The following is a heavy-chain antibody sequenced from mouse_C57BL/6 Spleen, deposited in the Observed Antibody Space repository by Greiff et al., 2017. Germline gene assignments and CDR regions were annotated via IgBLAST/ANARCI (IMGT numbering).Heavy chain of an antibody. CDR1: GYTFTSYW. D-gene: IGHD1-1*01. V-gene: IGHV1-64*01. J-gene: IGHJ4*01. CDR2: IHPNSGST. Sequence: QVQLKQPGAELVKPGASVKLSCKASGYTFTSYWMHWVKQRPGQGLEWIGMIHPNSGSTNYNEKFKSKATLTVDKSSSTAYMQLSSLTSEDSAVYYCARWDYYGSSYYYAMGYWGQGTSVTVS. CDR3: ARWDYYGSSYYYAMGY.